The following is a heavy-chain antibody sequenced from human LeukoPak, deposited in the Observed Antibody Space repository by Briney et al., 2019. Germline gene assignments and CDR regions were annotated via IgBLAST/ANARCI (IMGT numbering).Heavy chain of an antibody. V-gene: IGHV4-31*03. D-gene: IGHD3-3*01. CDR2: IYYSGNT. CDR1: GGSISSGGYY. J-gene: IGHJ5*02. CDR3: ARDSFGVDLGKTPHNP. Sequence: SQTLSLTCTVSGGSISSGGYYWSWIRQHPGKGLEWIGYIYYSGNTYYNPSLKSRVTISLDTSKNQFSLKLSSVTAADTAVYYCARDSFGVDLGKTPHNPWGQGTLVTVSS.